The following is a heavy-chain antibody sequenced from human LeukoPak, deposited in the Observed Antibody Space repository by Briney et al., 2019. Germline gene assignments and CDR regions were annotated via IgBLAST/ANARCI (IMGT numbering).Heavy chain of an antibody. D-gene: IGHD5-18*01. CDR1: GYTFTSYA. J-gene: IGHJ5*02. V-gene: IGHV1-3*01. CDR3: ARKSGYSYGYGFWFDP. Sequence: ASVKVSCKASGYTFTSYAMHWVRQAPGQRLEWMGWTNAGNGNTKYSQKFQGRATVTRDTSASTAYMELSSLRSEDTAVYYCARKSGYSYGYGFWFDPWGQGTLVTVSS. CDR2: TNAGNGNT.